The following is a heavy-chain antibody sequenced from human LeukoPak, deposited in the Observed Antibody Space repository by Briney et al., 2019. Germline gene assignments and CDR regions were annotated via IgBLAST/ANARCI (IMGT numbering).Heavy chain of an antibody. V-gene: IGHV4-34*01. CDR2: INHSGST. Sequence: SETLSLTCAVYGGSFRGYYWSGIRQPPGKGLEWIGEINHSGSTNYNPSLKSRVTISVDTSKNQFSLKLSSVTAADTAVYYCARVGGSGYFDYWGQGTLVIVSS. J-gene: IGHJ4*02. CDR1: GGSFRGYY. CDR3: ARVGGSGYFDY. D-gene: IGHD1-26*01.